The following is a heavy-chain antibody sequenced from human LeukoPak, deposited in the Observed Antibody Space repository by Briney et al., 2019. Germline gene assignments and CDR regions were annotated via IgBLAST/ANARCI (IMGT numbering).Heavy chain of an antibody. CDR3: ARDGGAYNWFDP. V-gene: IGHV4-4*02. CDR1: DGSISSSNW. D-gene: IGHD3-16*01. Sequence: SETLSLTCAVSDGSISSSNWWSWVRQPPGKGLEWIGEIYHSGSTNYNPSLKSRVTISVDKSKNQFSLKLSSVTAADTAVYYCARDGGAYNWFDPWGQGTLATVSS. J-gene: IGHJ5*02. CDR2: IYHSGST.